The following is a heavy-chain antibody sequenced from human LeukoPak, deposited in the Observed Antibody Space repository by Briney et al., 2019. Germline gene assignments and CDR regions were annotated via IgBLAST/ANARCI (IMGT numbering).Heavy chain of an antibody. D-gene: IGHD3-10*01. V-gene: IGHV3-30-3*01. CDR1: GFPFRSYA. CDR2: ISFDGTNK. J-gene: IGHJ4*02. Sequence: GGSLRLSCVASGFPFRSYAMHWVRQAPSKGLEWVAVISFDGTNKKYADSVKGRFTISRDSSKNSVYLQMNSLKFEDTAVYFCARERGAGLLWFGEFTHWGQGILVSVSS. CDR3: ARERGAGLLWFGEFTH.